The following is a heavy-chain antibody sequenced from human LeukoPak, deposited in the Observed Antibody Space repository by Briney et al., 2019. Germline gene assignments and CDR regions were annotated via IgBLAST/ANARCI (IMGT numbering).Heavy chain of an antibody. CDR3: AKDETWSFDY. V-gene: IGHV3-30*02. Sequence: PGGSLRLSCAASGFTFTSYGMHWVRQPPGKGLEWVAFMREDGSDIYYADSVKGRFTISRDNSKNTLYLQVNSLRPEDTAVYYCAKDETWSFDYWGQGTLVTVSS. J-gene: IGHJ4*02. CDR1: GFTFTSYG. CDR2: MREDGSDI.